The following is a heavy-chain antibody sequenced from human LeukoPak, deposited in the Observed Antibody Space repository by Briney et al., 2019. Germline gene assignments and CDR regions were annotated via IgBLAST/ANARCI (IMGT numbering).Heavy chain of an antibody. CDR2: MFYSGTT. J-gene: IGHJ3*02. V-gene: IGHV4-59*08. D-gene: IGHD2-15*01. CDR3: ARGRGEVVIAAWDVFYI. CDR1: GGSISSSYY. Sequence: PSETLSLTCTVSGGSISSSYYWSWIRQPPGQGLEWIAYMFYSGTTNYNPSLRSRVTISLDTSKNQFSLRLSSVTAADTAVYYCARGRGEVVIAAWDVFYIWGQGTMVTVSS.